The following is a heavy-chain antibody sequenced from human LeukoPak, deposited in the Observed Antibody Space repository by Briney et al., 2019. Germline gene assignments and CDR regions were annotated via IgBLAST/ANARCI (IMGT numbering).Heavy chain of an antibody. CDR3: ARVGRLNVLRGTFDY. Sequence: PGGSLRLSCAASGFTFSDYYMIWIRQAPGKGLEGMSYISSSWSTIYYADSVKGRFTISRDNAKNSLYLQMNSLRAEDTAVYYCARVGRLNVLRGTFDYWGQGTLVIVSS. CDR2: ISSSWSTI. D-gene: IGHD3-10*01. J-gene: IGHJ4*02. CDR1: GFTFSDYY. V-gene: IGHV3-11*01.